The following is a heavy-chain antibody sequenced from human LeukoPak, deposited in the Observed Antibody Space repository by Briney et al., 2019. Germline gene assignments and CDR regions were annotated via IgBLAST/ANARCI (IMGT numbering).Heavy chain of an antibody. CDR3: AKDWAAGTYFDY. J-gene: IGHJ4*02. CDR1: GFTFDDYA. D-gene: IGHD6-13*01. CDR2: ISGGGGST. V-gene: IGHV3-43*02. Sequence: GGTLRLSCAASGFTFDDYAMHWVRQAPGKGLEWVSLISGGGGSTYYADPVKGRFTISGDNSKNSRYLQMNSRRIEHTALYYCAKDWAAGTYFDYWGQGTLVTVSS.